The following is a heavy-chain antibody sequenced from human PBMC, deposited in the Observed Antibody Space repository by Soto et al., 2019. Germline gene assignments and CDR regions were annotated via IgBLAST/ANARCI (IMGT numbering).Heavy chain of an antibody. D-gene: IGHD5-18*01. CDR3: ARHDSAGY. V-gene: IGHV4-59*08. CDR2: IYYSGST. Sequence: QVQLQESGPGLVKPSETLSVTCTVSGGSVSSYYWSWIRQPPGKGLEWIGYIYYSGSTNYNPSLKSRVTIPVDTSKNQFSLKLSSVTAADTDVYYCARHDSAGYWGQGTLVTVSS. J-gene: IGHJ4*02. CDR1: GGSVSSYY.